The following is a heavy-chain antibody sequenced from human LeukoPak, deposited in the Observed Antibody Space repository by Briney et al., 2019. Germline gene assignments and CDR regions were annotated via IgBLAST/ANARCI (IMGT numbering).Heavy chain of an antibody. J-gene: IGHJ4*02. D-gene: IGHD6-13*01. Sequence: PGGSLRPSCAASGFTFSKAWMTWVRQSAGKGLEWVGRIKSRADGGTTDYPAPVKGRFTISRDDEKNTVYLEINSLTTEDSAVYYCTTVGSSWGFDYWGQGTLVTVSS. CDR2: IKSRADGGTT. V-gene: IGHV3-15*01. CDR1: GFTFSKAW. CDR3: TTVGSSWGFDY.